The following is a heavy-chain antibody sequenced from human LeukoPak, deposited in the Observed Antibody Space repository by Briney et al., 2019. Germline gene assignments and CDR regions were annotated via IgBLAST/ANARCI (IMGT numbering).Heavy chain of an antibody. CDR1: GFTFSSYG. Sequence: GRSLRLSCAASGFTFSSYGMHWVRQAPGKGLEWVAVIWYDGSNKYYADSVKGRFTISRDNSKNTLYLQTNSLRAEDTAVYYCARVSTVTTIHYYYGMDVWGKGTTVTVSS. V-gene: IGHV3-33*01. J-gene: IGHJ6*04. D-gene: IGHD4-17*01. CDR3: ARVSTVTTIHYYYGMDV. CDR2: IWYDGSNK.